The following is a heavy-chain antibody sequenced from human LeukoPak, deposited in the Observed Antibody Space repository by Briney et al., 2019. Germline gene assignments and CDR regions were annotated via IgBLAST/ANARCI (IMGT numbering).Heavy chain of an antibody. CDR2: INPNSGGT. D-gene: IGHD5-12*01. CDR1: GYTFTGYY. CDR3: ARTDIVATIGDY. V-gene: IGHV1-2*02. J-gene: IGHJ4*02. Sequence: ASVKVSCKASGYTFTGYYMHWVRQAPGQGLEWMGWINPNSGGTYYAQKFQGRVTMTRDTSISTAYMELSRLRSDDTAVYYCARTDIVATIGDYWGQGTLVTVSS.